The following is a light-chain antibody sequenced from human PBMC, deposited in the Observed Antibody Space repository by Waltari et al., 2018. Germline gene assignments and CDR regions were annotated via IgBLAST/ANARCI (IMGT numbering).Light chain of an antibody. CDR3: QQRSNWPLT. CDR2: GAS. Sequence: EIVLTQSPDTLSLSPGERATLSCRASQSVSSYLAWYQQKRGQAPRLLIYGASNRATGIPARFSGSGSGTDFTLTFSTLEPEDFAVYYCQQRSNWPLTFGGGTKVEIK. V-gene: IGKV3-11*01. J-gene: IGKJ4*01. CDR1: QSVSSY.